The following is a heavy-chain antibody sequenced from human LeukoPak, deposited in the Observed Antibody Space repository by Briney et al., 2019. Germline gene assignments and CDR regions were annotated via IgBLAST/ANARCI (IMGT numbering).Heavy chain of an antibody. V-gene: IGHV3-53*01. CDR1: GFIASSNY. J-gene: IGHJ4*02. CDR3: ATGGRSGVALEQ. Sequence: GGSLRLSCVVSGFIASSNYMSWVRQAPGKGLEWISLIYSGGTTHYADSVMGRFTISRDNCKTTLFLQMNSLKAEDTAVYYCATGGRSGVALEQWGQGTLVTVSS. CDR2: IYSGGTT. D-gene: IGHD3-3*01.